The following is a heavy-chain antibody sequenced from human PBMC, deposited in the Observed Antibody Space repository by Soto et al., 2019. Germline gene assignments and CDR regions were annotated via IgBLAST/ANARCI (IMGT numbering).Heavy chain of an antibody. D-gene: IGHD6-13*01. V-gene: IGHV4-59*08. CDR1: GGSISSYY. J-gene: IGHJ4*02. CDR2: IYYSGST. CDR3: ARRYSSSFDF. Sequence: SETLSLTCTVSGGSISSYYWSWIRQPPGKGLEWIGYIYYSGSTNYNPSLKSRVTISVDTSKNQFSLKLSSVTAADTAVYYCARRYSSSFDFWGQGTQVTVSS.